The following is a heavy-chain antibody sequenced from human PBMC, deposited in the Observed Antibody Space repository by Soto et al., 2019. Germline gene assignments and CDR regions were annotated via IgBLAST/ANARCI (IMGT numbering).Heavy chain of an antibody. Sequence: EVQLVESGGGLVQPGGSLRLSCAASGFTVSNNYMTWVRQAPGKGLEWVSLIYSGGSTNYADSVKGRFTISRHNSKNTLNLQMDSLRAEDTAVYYCGGDGPNMGDLFRYWGQGTLVTVSS. CDR3: GGDGPNMGDLFRY. V-gene: IGHV3-53*04. CDR2: IYSGGST. J-gene: IGHJ4*02. CDR1: GFTVSNNY. D-gene: IGHD3-16*01.